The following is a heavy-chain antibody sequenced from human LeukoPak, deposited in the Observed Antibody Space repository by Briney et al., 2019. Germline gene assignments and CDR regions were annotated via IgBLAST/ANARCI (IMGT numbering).Heavy chain of an antibody. D-gene: IGHD6-13*01. CDR3: ARLAVAGDFDY. CDR1: GYTFTNYY. J-gene: IGHJ4*02. Sequence: GASVKVSCKASGYTFTNYYMVWVRQAPGQGLEWMGMINPRSGTTSYAQKFQGRFTMTRDTSTRTVNMELSSLRSEDTAVYYCARLAVAGDFDYWGQGTLVTVSS. V-gene: IGHV1-46*01. CDR2: INPRSGTT.